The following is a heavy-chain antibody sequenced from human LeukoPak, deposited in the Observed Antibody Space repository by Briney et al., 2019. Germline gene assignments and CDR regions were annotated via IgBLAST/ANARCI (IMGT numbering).Heavy chain of an antibody. Sequence: GGSLRLTCAASGFTFSNYALSWVRQAPGKGLEWVSVISGSGGSTYYADSVKGRFTISRDNSKNTLYLQMDSLRAGDTAVYYCAGGRLRVIDAFDIWGQGTMVTVSS. CDR2: ISGSGGST. CDR3: AGGRLRVIDAFDI. CDR1: GFTFSNYA. V-gene: IGHV3-23*01. J-gene: IGHJ3*02. D-gene: IGHD2-21*01.